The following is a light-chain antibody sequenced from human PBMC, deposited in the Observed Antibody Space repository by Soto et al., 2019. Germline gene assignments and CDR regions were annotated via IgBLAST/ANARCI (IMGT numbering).Light chain of an antibody. CDR2: AAY. V-gene: IGKV1-39*01. Sequence: DIQMTQSPSSLSASVGDRVTITCRASQSISSYLNWYQQKPGKAPKILIYAAYSLQSGVTSRFSGSGSGTDYTLTISSLKPEDFATYYCQQSYRNPPITFGQGKRREIK. CDR1: QSISSY. J-gene: IGKJ5*01. CDR3: QQSYRNPPIT.